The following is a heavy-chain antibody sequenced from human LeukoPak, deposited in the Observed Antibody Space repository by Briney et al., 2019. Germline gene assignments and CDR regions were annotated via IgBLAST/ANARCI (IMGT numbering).Heavy chain of an antibody. Sequence: GGSLRLSCAASGFTFRSYWMSWVRQAPGKGLEWVANIKEDGSEKYYVDSVKGRFTISRDNAKNSLYLQMSSLRAEDTAVYYCAREDYSGDSCSNSIDYWGQGTLVTVSS. J-gene: IGHJ4*02. CDR2: IKEDGSEK. D-gene: IGHD2-15*01. CDR3: AREDYSGDSCSNSIDY. CDR1: GFTFRSYW. V-gene: IGHV3-7*01.